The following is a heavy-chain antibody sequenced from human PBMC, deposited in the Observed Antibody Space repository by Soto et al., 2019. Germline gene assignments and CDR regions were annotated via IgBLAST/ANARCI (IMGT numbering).Heavy chain of an antibody. CDR2: ITSDTKTI. Sequence: EVQLVESGGALVQPGGSLRLSCAASGLKFSIYSMNWVRQAPGKGLEWSAYITSDTKTIKYGDSVKGRFTISRDNAKNSVYLQMNDLSDEDTAVYYCARSVEGHFDYWGQGTVVTVSS. CDR3: ARSVEGHFDY. V-gene: IGHV3-48*02. J-gene: IGHJ4*02. CDR1: GLKFSIYS. D-gene: IGHD6-19*01.